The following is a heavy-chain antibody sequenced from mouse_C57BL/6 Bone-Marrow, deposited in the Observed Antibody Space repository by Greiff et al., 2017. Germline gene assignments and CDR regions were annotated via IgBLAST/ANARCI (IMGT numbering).Heavy chain of an antibody. J-gene: IGHJ3*01. D-gene: IGHD2-4*01. CDR3: AREGLRRGGFAY. V-gene: IGHV1-63*01. CDR1: GYTFTHYW. Sequence: VQLQQSGAELVRPGTSVKMSCKASGYTFTHYWIGWAKQRPGHGLEWIGDIYPGGGYTNYNEKFKGKATLTADKSSSTAYMQFSSLTSEDSAIYYCAREGLRRGGFAYWGQGTLVTVSA. CDR2: IYPGGGYT.